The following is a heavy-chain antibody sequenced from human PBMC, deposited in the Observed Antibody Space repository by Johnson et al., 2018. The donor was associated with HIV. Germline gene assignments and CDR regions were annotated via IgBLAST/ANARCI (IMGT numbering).Heavy chain of an antibody. V-gene: IGHV3-11*04. D-gene: IGHD6-6*01. Sequence: QVQLVESGGGLVKPGGSLRLSCAGSGFTFSDHYMSWVRQAPGKGLEWVSYISSSGSTIYYADSVKGRFTISRDNAKNSLYLQMNSLRGEDSAVYYCAKVHSSSSNGFDIWGQGTMVTVSS. J-gene: IGHJ3*02. CDR2: ISSSGSTI. CDR1: GFTFSDHY. CDR3: AKVHSSSSNGFDI.